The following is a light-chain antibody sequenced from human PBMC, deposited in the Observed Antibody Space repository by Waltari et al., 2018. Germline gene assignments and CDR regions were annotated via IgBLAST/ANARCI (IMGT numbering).Light chain of an antibody. Sequence: QSALTQPASVSGSPGQSITISCTGTSSDVGGYNYVSWYQQHPGKVPKLLIFAVSNRPSGVSNRFSGSKSGNTASLTISGLQAEDESDYYCCSFTSRSTWVFGGGTKLTVL. J-gene: IGLJ3*02. CDR2: AVS. CDR1: SSDVGGYNY. CDR3: CSFTSRSTWV. V-gene: IGLV2-14*01.